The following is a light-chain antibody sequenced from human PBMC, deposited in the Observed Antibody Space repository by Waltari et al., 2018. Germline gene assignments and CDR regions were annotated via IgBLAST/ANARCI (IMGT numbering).Light chain of an antibody. CDR2: WAS. Sequence: DIVMTQSPDSLAVSLGERATLRCKSSQSILDTSNSQNYLSWFQQEPGQPPKLLIYWASTRESGVPDRFSGSGSGTDFTLTISSLQAADVAVYYCHQYYRAPYSFGQGTKLEIK. J-gene: IGKJ2*01. V-gene: IGKV4-1*01. CDR1: QSILDTSNSQNY. CDR3: HQYYRAPYS.